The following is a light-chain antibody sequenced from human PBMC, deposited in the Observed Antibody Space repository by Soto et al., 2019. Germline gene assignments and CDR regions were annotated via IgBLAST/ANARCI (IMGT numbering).Light chain of an antibody. V-gene: IGLV2-23*01. J-gene: IGLJ1*01. CDR3: CLYLGATTSV. CDR1: SGFVGSFIR. Sequence: QAALAQPASVSGSPGQSITISCTGTSGFVGSFIRVSWYQQHTGEVTKVMISEGHRRPSGVPVRFSGSTSVNSASLIISGLQAGDEADYYCCLYLGATTSVFGSGSKVTVL. CDR2: EGH.